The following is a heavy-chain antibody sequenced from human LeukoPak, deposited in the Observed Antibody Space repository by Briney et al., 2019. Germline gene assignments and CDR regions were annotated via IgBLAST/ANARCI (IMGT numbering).Heavy chain of an antibody. D-gene: IGHD3-10*01. Sequence: ASVKVSCKASGFTFTSHDYNWVRQATGQGLEWMGWMNPNSGNTGYAQKFQGRVTTTRDTSASTAYMELSSLRSEDTAVYYCARAYYGSGSYYLTYWGQGTLVTVSS. CDR3: ARAYYGSGSYYLTY. J-gene: IGHJ4*02. V-gene: IGHV1-8*01. CDR2: MNPNSGNT. CDR1: GFTFTSHD.